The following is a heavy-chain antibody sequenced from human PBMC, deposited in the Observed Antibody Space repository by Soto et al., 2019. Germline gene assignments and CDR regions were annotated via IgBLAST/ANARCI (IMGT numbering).Heavy chain of an antibody. V-gene: IGHV3-7*01. CDR2: IKQDGSEK. J-gene: IGHJ1*01. CDR3: ASWADAADEYQFQH. D-gene: IGHD2-2*01. Sequence: EVQLVESGGGFVKPGGSLRLSCAGSGFRFSSSWMSWVRQAPGKGLEWVAHIKQDGSEKYYVDSAKGRFTISRDNAKTSLYLQMNNLRAEDTAVYYCASWADAADEYQFQHCGQGTLVTVSS. CDR1: GFRFSSSW.